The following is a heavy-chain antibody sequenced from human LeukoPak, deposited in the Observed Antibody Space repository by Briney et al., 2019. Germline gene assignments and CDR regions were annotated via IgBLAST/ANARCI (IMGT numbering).Heavy chain of an antibody. CDR3: ATGSQPGTTFDY. D-gene: IGHD1-14*01. CDR1: GFSFNEYP. Sequence: GGSLRLSCAASGFSFNEYPLHWVRQAPGKGLEWVSLISGDGSVTSYADSVKGRFTISRDNSKNSLYLQMNSLRVEDTALYYCATGSQPGTTFDYWGQGTLVTASS. CDR2: ISGDGSVT. J-gene: IGHJ4*02. V-gene: IGHV3-43*02.